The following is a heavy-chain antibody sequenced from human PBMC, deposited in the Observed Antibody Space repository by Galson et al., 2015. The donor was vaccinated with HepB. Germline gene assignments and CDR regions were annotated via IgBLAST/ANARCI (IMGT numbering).Heavy chain of an antibody. CDR2: INHSGST. CDR1: GGSFSGYY. J-gene: IGHJ3*02. Sequence: LSLTCAVYGGSFSGYYWSWIRQPPGKGLEWIGEINHSGSTNYNPSLKSRVTISVDTSKNQFSLKLSSVTAADTAVYYCARSRRSRGQQLAKGRGGAFDIWGQGTMVTVSS. CDR3: ARSRRSRGQQLAKGRGGAFDI. D-gene: IGHD6-13*01. V-gene: IGHV4-34*01.